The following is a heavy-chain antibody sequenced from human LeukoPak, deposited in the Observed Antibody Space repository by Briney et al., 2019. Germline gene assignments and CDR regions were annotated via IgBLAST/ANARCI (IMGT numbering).Heavy chain of an antibody. CDR3: ASVLYCGADCYSGRYLFDY. CDR1: GYTFTSYD. J-gene: IGHJ4*02. V-gene: IGHV1-46*01. CDR2: INTSGDST. D-gene: IGHD2-21*02. Sequence: ASVKVSCKASGYTFTSYDMHWVRQAPGQGLEWMGIINTSGDSTSYAQKFQGRVTMTRDTSTSTVYMELSSLRSEDTAVYYCASVLYCGADCYSGRYLFDYWGQGTLVTVSS.